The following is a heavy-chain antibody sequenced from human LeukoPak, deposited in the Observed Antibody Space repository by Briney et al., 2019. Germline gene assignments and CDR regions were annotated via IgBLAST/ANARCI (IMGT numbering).Heavy chain of an antibody. J-gene: IGHJ3*02. CDR1: GGSISSYY. CDR3: ARERITMVRGVIPHDAFDI. Sequence: PSETLSLTCTVSGGSISSYYWSWIRQPPGKGLEWIGYIYYSGSTNYNPSLKSRVTISVDTSKNQFSLKLSSVTAADTAVYYCARERITMVRGVIPHDAFDIWGQGTMVTVSS. CDR2: IYYSGST. V-gene: IGHV4-59*01. D-gene: IGHD3-10*01.